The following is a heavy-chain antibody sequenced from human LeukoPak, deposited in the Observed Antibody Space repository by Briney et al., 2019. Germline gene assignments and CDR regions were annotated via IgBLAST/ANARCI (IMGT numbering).Heavy chain of an antibody. J-gene: IGHJ4*02. V-gene: IGHV4-30-4*08. CDR2: IYYSGST. Sequence: SETLSLTCTVSGGSISSGDYYWSWIRQPPGKGLEWIGYIYYSGSTYYNPSLKSRVTISVDTSKNQFSLKLSSVTAADTAVYYCAGPKAGYNGYFDYWGQGTLVTVSS. CDR3: AGPKAGYNGYFDY. CDR1: GGSISSGDYY. D-gene: IGHD5-24*01.